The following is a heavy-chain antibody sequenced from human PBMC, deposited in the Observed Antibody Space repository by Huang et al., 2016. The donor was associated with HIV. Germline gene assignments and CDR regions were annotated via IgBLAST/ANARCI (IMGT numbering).Heavy chain of an antibody. Sequence: QVQLLQSGAEVKKPGSSVKVSCKASGGPFRRYSIAWVPPAPGQGLEWMASLMPGFESPNYAQELQGRCRVTADESTSTVYMELRDLRPDDTAVYFCARGSLEYSVSSSLDYWGQGTHVTVSS. J-gene: IGHJ4*02. CDR3: ARGSLEYSVSSSLDY. CDR2: LMPGFESP. CDR1: GGPFRRYS. D-gene: IGHD4-4*01. V-gene: IGHV1-69*13.